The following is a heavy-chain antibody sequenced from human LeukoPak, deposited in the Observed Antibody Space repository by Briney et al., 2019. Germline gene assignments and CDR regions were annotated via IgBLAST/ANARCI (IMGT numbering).Heavy chain of an antibody. CDR2: INHSGST. CDR3: ATLGDYDAFDI. J-gene: IGHJ3*02. V-gene: IGHV4-34*01. CDR1: GGSFGGYY. Sequence: SETLSLTCAVYGGSFGGYYWSWIRQPPGKGLEWIGEINHSGSTNYNPSLKGRVTISVDTSKNQFSLKLSSVTAADTAVYYCATLGDYDAFDIWGQGTMVTVSS. D-gene: IGHD3-10*01.